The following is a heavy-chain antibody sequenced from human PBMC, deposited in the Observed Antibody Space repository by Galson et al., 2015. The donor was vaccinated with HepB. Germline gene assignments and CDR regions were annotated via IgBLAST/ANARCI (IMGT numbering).Heavy chain of an antibody. CDR2: ISYDGSNK. J-gene: IGHJ4*02. CDR3: ARDGPLGALQLRYFDWLLYYYFDY. CDR1: GFTFSSYA. D-gene: IGHD3-9*01. V-gene: IGHV3-30-3*01. Sequence: SLRLSCAASGFTFSSYAMHWVRQAPGKGLEWVAVISYDGSNKYYADSVKGRFTISRDNSKNTLYLQMNSLRAEDTAVYYCARDGPLGALQLRYFDWLLYYYFDYWGQGTLVTVSS.